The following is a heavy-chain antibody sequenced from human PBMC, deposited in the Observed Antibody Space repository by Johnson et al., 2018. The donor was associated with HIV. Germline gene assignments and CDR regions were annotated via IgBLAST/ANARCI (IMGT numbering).Heavy chain of an antibody. CDR2: FYSGDST. J-gene: IGHJ3*02. CDR3: AKTAAADAFDI. D-gene: IGHD2-2*01. V-gene: IGHV3-66*02. CDR1: GFTFSDYY. Sequence: EVQLVESGGGLVKPGGSLRLSCAASGFTFSDYYMSWVRQAPGKGLEWVSTFYSGDSTYYADSVKGRFTISRDNSKNTLYLQMNSLRAEDTAVYYCAKTAAADAFDIWGQGTMVTVSS.